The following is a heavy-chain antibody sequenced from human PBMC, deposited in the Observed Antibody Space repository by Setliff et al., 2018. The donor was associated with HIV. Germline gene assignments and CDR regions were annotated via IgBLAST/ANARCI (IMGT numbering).Heavy chain of an antibody. J-gene: IGHJ4*02. CDR2: IYYIGTT. V-gene: IGHV4-59*08. Sequence: LSLTCTVSRGSISRYYWSWIRQPPGKGLEWIGYIYYIGTTKYNPSLKSRVTMSVDTSKNQLSLKLSSLTAADTAVYYCASGREAVAGALHFDYWGQGPLGTV. CDR3: ASGREAVAGALHFDY. CDR1: RGSISRYY. D-gene: IGHD6-19*01.